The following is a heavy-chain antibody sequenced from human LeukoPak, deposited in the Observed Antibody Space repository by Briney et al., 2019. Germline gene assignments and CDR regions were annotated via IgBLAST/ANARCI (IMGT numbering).Heavy chain of an antibody. V-gene: IGHV4-59*01. D-gene: IGHD3-22*01. J-gene: IGHJ4*02. CDR3: ARGRGYTDSSGQFDS. Sequence: PSETLSLTCTVSGGSINSYYWSWIRQPPGKGLEWIGYISYSGSTNYNPSLKSRVTISLDTSKNQFSLKLSSVTAADTAVYYCARGRGYTDSSGQFDSWGQGIQVTVSS. CDR1: GGSINSYY. CDR2: ISYSGST.